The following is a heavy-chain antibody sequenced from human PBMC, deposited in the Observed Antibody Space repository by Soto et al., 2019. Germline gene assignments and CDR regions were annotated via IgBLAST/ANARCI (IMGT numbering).Heavy chain of an antibody. CDR1: GFSFNTYS. J-gene: IGHJ4*02. Sequence: PGGSLRLSCTASGFSFNTYSMDWVRQAPGKGLEWISYISSDSKTIDYSDSVKGRFTISRDNARNSLYLQMKSLRAEDTAVYYCARDRFGRFQRSGGACYDFWGRGTRVTVSS. V-gene: IGHV3-48*01. CDR3: ARDRFGRFQRSGGACYDF. CDR2: ISSDSKTI. D-gene: IGHD2-15*01.